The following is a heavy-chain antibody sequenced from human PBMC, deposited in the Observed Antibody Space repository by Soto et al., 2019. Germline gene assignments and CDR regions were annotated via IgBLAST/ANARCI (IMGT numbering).Heavy chain of an antibody. Sequence: SCPTLVNPTQTHTLTCTFSGFSLSTSGVGVGWIRQPPGKALEWLALIYWNDDKRYSPSLKSRLTITKDTSKNQVVLTMTNMDPVDTATYYCAHRRGIVATIDYYYYGMDVWGQGTTVTVSS. V-gene: IGHV2-5*01. CDR1: GFSLSTSGVG. J-gene: IGHJ6*02. CDR2: IYWNDDK. CDR3: AHRRGIVATIDYYYYGMDV. D-gene: IGHD5-12*01.